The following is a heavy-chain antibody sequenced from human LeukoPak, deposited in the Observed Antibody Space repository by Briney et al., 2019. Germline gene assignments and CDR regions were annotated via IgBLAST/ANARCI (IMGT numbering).Heavy chain of an antibody. Sequence: PGGSLRLSCAASGFTFSNYAMSWVRQAPGKGLEWVSVISGSGSGTYYADSVKGRFTISRDNSKNTLYLQMNSLRAEDTAVYYCAKDKGTAMVTGFFDYWGQGTLVTVSS. CDR3: AKDKGTAMVTGFFDY. D-gene: IGHD5-18*01. CDR2: ISGSGSGT. V-gene: IGHV3-23*01. CDR1: GFTFSNYA. J-gene: IGHJ4*02.